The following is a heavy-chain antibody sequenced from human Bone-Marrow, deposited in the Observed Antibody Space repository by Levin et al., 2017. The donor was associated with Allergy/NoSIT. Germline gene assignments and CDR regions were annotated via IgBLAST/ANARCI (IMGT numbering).Heavy chain of an antibody. CDR1: GDSVSSYSAA. Sequence: KPSETLSLTCDISGDSVSSYSAAWNWIRQSPSGGLEWLGRTLYRSKWDNDYAVSVRGRITINPDTSKNQFSLELKSVTPEDTAVYYCTGDFNVGVDVWGQGTTVTVSS. CDR2: TLYRSKWDN. D-gene: IGHD2-8*01. CDR3: TGDFNVGVDV. J-gene: IGHJ6*02. V-gene: IGHV6-1*01.